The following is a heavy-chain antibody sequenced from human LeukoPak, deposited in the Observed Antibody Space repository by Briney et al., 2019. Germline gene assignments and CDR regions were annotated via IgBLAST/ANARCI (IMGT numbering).Heavy chain of an antibody. D-gene: IGHD3-22*01. CDR3: AHTRVGEEMWNNYDNSDYDAFDI. J-gene: IGHJ3*02. CDR1: GFSLSAGGVG. V-gene: IGHV2-5*01. CDR2: ISWNGEE. Sequence: NVCGPTLVNPTQTLTLTCNFTGFSLSAGGVGVGWVRPPPGKAVQWLALISWNGEERYRLSLKSRITITKDTSKNRVVLTVTNMDPVDTATYYCAHTRVGEEMWNNYDNSDYDAFDIWGQGTMVTVSS.